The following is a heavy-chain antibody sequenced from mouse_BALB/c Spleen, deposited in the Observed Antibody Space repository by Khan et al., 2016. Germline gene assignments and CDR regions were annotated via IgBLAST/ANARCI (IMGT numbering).Heavy chain of an antibody. CDR2: ISRGSSTI. CDR1: GFTFSSFV. D-gene: IGHD1-1*01. V-gene: IGHV5-17*02. Sequence: EVELVESGGGLVQPGGSRKLSCAASGFTFSSFVMHWVRQAPEKGLEWVAYISRGSSTIYYADTVKGRFTISRDNPKNTLFLQMTSLRSEDTAMYYCARRVVTRDYYGMDYWGQGTSVTVSS. CDR3: ARRVVTRDYYGMDY. J-gene: IGHJ4*01.